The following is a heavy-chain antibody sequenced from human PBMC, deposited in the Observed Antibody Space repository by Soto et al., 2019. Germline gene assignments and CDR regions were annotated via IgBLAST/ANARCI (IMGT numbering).Heavy chain of an antibody. V-gene: IGHV1-2*04. Sequence: QVQLVQSGAEVKKPGASVKVSCKASGYTFTGYYMHWVRQAPGQGLEWMGWINPNSGGTNYAQKFQGWVTMPRDTSISTAYMERGRMRSDDTALYYCARDARGSGSYGGYFDYWGQGTLVTVAS. CDR2: INPNSGGT. J-gene: IGHJ4*02. CDR3: ARDARGSGSYGGYFDY. D-gene: IGHD3-10*01. CDR1: GYTFTGYY.